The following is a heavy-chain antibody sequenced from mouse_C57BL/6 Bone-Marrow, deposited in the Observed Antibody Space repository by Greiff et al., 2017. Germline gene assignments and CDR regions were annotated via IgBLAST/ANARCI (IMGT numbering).Heavy chain of an antibody. D-gene: IGHD2-14*01. CDR2: INSDGGST. J-gene: IGHJ1*03. CDR3: ARQERYTGYFDV. Sequence: DVKLVESGGGLVQPGESLKLSCESNEYEFPSHDMSWVRKTPEKRLELVAAINSDGGSTYYPDTMERRFIISRDNTKKTLYLQMSSLRSEDTALDYCARQERYTGYFDVWGTGTTVTVSS. CDR1: EYEFPSHD. V-gene: IGHV5-2*01.